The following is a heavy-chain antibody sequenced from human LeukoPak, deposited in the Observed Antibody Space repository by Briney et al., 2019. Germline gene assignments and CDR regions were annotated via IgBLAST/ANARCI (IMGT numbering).Heavy chain of an antibody. J-gene: IGHJ4*02. CDR3: ARERSRFGSYFDY. CDR1: GFTFSNYT. D-gene: IGHD3-10*01. Sequence: GGSLRLSCAASGFTFSNYTMSWVRQAPGKGLEWVSAISGSGGSTYYADSVKGRFTISRDNSKNTLYLQMNSLRAEDTAVYYCARERSRFGSYFDYWGQGTLVTVSS. CDR2: ISGSGGST. V-gene: IGHV3-23*01.